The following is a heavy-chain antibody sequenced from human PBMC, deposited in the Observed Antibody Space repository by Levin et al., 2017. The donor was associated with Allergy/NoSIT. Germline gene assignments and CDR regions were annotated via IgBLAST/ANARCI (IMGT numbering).Heavy chain of an antibody. CDR3: AKEMTTEVPVFDY. Sequence: PGGSLRLSCAASGFTFSNYAMSWVRQAPGKGLEWVSAITNSGRTYYADSVKGRFTVSRDNSKNTLYLKMNSLRADDTAVYYCAKEMTTEVPVFDYWGQGTLVTVSS. V-gene: IGHV3-23*01. D-gene: IGHD4-23*01. CDR1: GFTFSNYA. J-gene: IGHJ4*02. CDR2: ITNSGRT.